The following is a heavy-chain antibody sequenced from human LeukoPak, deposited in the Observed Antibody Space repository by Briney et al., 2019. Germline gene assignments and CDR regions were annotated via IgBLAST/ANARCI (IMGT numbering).Heavy chain of an antibody. CDR2: IYDRGPA. CDR3: ARDFDWLPEAFDI. J-gene: IGHJ3*02. V-gene: IGHV4-30-2*06. D-gene: IGHD3-9*01. Sequence: SETLSLTCTVSGYAITSGGFSWNWIRQSPGKGLEWIGCIYDRGPAYYNPSLKSRFTISVDKSKNQFSLKLSSVTAADTAVYYCARDFDWLPEAFDIWGQGTMVTVSS. CDR1: GYAITSGGFS.